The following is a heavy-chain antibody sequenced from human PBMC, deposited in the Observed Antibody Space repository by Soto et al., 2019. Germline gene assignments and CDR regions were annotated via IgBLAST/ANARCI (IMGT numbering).Heavy chain of an antibody. D-gene: IGHD4-17*01. Sequence: EVQLSESGGGLVQPGGSLRLSCAASGFTFTSYALNWVRQAPGKGLEWVSGMSGIGDSTYNADAVKGRYTISRDISKNTLYLQMNNPKAEDTAVYYCAKGGYGDYSFDFWGQGTLVTVSS. CDR3: AKGGYGDYSFDF. J-gene: IGHJ4*02. CDR2: MSGIGDST. CDR1: GFTFTSYA. V-gene: IGHV3-23*01.